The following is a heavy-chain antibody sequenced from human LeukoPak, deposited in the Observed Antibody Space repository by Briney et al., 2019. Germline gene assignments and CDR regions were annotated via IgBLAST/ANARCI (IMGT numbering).Heavy chain of an antibody. J-gene: IGHJ4*02. CDR1: AGSISNYY. CDR3: ARDHSGFWSGYFFDY. V-gene: IGHV4-59*12. D-gene: IGHD3-3*01. Sequence: SETLSLTCTVSAGSISNYYWSWIRQPPGKGLEWIGYISYSGSTNYNPSLKSRVTMSVDTSKNQFSLKLSSVTAADTAVYYCARDHSGFWSGYFFDYWGQGTLVTVSS. CDR2: ISYSGST.